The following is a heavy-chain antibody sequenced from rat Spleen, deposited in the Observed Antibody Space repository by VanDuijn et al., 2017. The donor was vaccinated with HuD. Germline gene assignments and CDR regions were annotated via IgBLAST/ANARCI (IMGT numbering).Heavy chain of an antibody. CDR3: ARLHLNYGGCLDY. J-gene: IGHJ2*01. CDR1: GFNFNDYW. CDR2: ISTGGGNT. Sequence: EVKLVESGGGLVQPGRSLKLSCAASGFNFNDYWMGWVRQAPTKGLEWVASISTGGGNTYYRDSVKGRFTISRDNAKSTLYLQMDSLRSEDTATYYCARLHLNYGGCLDYWGQGVMVTVSS. V-gene: IGHV5-25*01. D-gene: IGHD1-11*01.